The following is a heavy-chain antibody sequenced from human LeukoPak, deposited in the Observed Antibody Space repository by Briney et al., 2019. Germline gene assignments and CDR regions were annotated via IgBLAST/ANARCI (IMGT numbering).Heavy chain of an antibody. D-gene: IGHD1-26*01. Sequence: GGSLRLSCAASGFTFSRYGMHWVRQAPGKGLEWVAVISYDGKNTYYVDSVKGRFTISRDNSKNTVYLQVNSLRAEDTAVYYCAKDRDSIGSVYYIDFWGRGARVTVSS. CDR1: GFTFSRYG. CDR3: AKDRDSIGSVYYIDF. V-gene: IGHV3-30*18. J-gene: IGHJ4*02. CDR2: ISYDGKNT.